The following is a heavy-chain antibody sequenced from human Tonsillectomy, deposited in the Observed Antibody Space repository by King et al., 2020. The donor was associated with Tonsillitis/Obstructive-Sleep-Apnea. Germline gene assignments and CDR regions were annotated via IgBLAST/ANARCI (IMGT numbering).Heavy chain of an antibody. CDR3: ARDGPTMTTVTLYYFDY. CDR2: ISSSSSYT. V-gene: IGHV3-11*05. CDR1: GFTFSDYY. J-gene: IGHJ4*02. Sequence: VQLVESGGGLVKPGGSLRLSCAASGFTFSDYYISWIRQAPGKGLEWVSYISSSSSYTNYADSVKGRFTISRDNAKNSLYLQMNSLRAEDTAVYYCARDGPTMTTVTLYYFDYWGQGTLVTVSS. D-gene: IGHD4-11*01.